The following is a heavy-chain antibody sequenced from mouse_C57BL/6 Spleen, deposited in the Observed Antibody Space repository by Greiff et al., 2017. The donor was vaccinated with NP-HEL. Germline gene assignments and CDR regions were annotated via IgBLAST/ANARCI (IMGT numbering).Heavy chain of an antibody. CDR1: GFTFSDYG. J-gene: IGHJ2*01. CDR2: ISSGSSTI. V-gene: IGHV5-17*01. Sequence: EVQGVESGGGLVKPGGSLKLSCAASGFTFSDYGMHWVRQAPEKGLEWVAYISSGSSTIYYADTVKGRFTISRDNAKNTLFLQMTSLRSEVTAMDYCARSCGSSFGYFDYWGQGTTLTVSS. D-gene: IGHD1-1*01. CDR3: ARSCGSSFGYFDY.